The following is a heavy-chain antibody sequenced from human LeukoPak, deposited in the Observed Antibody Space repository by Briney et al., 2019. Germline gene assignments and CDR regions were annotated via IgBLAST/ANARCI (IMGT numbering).Heavy chain of an antibody. CDR1: GFTFDDYA. CDR2: ISWNSGSI. CDR3: AGGLWSGHPVFDY. D-gene: IGHD3-3*01. Sequence: PGRSLRLSCAASGFTFDDYAMHWVRQAPGKGLEWVSGISWNSGSIGYADSVKGRFTISRDNAKNSLYLQMNSLRAEDTALYYCAGGLWSGHPVFDYWGQGTLSPSPQ. J-gene: IGHJ4*02. V-gene: IGHV3-9*01.